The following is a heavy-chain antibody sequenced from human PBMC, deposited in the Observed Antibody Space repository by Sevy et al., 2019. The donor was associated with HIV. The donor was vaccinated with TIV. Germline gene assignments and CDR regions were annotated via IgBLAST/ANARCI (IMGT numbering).Heavy chain of an antibody. D-gene: IGHD5-18*01. CDR3: GREGGGGYSYSLDY. J-gene: IGHJ4*02. Sequence: GGSLRLSCAASGFSFSSYALHWVRQAPGKGLEYVSAISSKGGSTYYADSVKGRFTTSRDNSKNTLYLQMGSVRAEDIAVYYCGREGGGGYSYSLDYWGQGTLVTVSS. CDR1: GFSFSSYA. CDR2: ISSKGGST. V-gene: IGHV3-64*02.